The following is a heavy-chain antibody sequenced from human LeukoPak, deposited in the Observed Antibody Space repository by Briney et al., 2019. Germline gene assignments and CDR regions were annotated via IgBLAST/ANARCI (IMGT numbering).Heavy chain of an antibody. J-gene: IGHJ4*02. D-gene: IGHD6-6*01. Sequence: ASVKVSCKVSGYILTELSMHWVRQAPGKGLEWMGGFDPEDGETIYAQKFQGRVTMTEDTSTDTAYMELSSLRSEDTAVYYCARREYSSNLGPFDYWGQGTLVTVSS. CDR2: FDPEDGET. V-gene: IGHV1-24*01. CDR1: GYILTELS. CDR3: ARREYSSNLGPFDY.